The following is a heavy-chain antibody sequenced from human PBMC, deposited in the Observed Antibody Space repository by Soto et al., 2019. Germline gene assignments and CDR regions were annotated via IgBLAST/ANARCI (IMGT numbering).Heavy chain of an antibody. V-gene: IGHV3-48*01. Sequence: PGGSLRLSCAASGFTFSLYSMNWVRQAPGKGLEWISYISNDDISYADSLKGRFTISRDNAGSSVFLQMNSLRAEDTAVYYCARDKDWAFDYWGQGILVTVSS. CDR1: GFTFSLYS. CDR3: ARDKDWAFDY. CDR2: ISNDDI. J-gene: IGHJ4*02. D-gene: IGHD3-9*01.